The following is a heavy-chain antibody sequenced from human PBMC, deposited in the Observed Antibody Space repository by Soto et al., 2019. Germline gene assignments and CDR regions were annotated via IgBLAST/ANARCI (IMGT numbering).Heavy chain of an antibody. V-gene: IGHV4-61*05. CDR3: ARRYGDCFDY. D-gene: IGHD4-17*01. CDR2: IYYSGST. CDR1: GGSISSSSYY. Sequence: TLSLTCTVSGGSISSSSYYWSWIRQPPGKGLEWIGYIYYSGSTNYNPSLKSRVTISVDTSKNQFSLRLSSVTAADTAVYYCARRYGDCFDYWGQGTLVTVSS. J-gene: IGHJ4*02.